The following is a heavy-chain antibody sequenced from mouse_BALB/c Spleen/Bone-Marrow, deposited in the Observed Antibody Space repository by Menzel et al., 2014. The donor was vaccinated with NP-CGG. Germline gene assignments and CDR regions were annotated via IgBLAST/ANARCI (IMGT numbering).Heavy chain of an antibody. J-gene: IGHJ3*01. CDR1: GYTFTSYW. CDR3: ARGGRYDERTWFAY. D-gene: IGHD2-14*01. CDR2: INPSNGRT. V-gene: IGHV1S81*02. Sequence: QVQLKESGAELVKPGASVKLSCKASGYTFTSYWMHWVKQRPGQGLEWIGEINPSNGRTNYNEKFKSKATLTVDKPSSTAYMQLSSLTSEDSAVYYCARGGRYDERTWFAYWGQGTLVTVSA.